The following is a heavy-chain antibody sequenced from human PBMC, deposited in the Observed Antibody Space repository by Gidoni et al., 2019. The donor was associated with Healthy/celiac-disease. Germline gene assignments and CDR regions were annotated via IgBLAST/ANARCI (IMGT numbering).Heavy chain of an antibody. CDR2: IKSKTDGGTT. CDR3: TTDGAPLYYYGSD. J-gene: IGHJ4*02. V-gene: IGHV3-15*01. D-gene: IGHD3-10*01. CDR1: GFRCSNAW. Sequence: EVQLAEAGGGLVKPGGSPRVPCAAPGFRCSNAWMSWVRQAPGTGLEWVGRIKSKTDGGTTDYAAPVKGRFTISRDDSENTLYLQMNSLKTEDTAVYYCTTDGAPLYYYGSDWGQGTLVTVSS.